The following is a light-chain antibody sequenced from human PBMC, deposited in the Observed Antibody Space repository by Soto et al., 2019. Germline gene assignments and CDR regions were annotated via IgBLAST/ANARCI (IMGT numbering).Light chain of an antibody. CDR2: DDS. CDR1: NIGRES. Sequence: SYVLTQPPSLSVAPGQTARITCGGSNIGRESVHWYQQKPGQAPVLVVYDDSDRPSGIPERFSGSNSGNTATLTISSVEAGDEADYHCQVWDRSGYHPHVVFGGGTKLTVL. V-gene: IGLV3-21*02. J-gene: IGLJ2*01. CDR3: QVWDRSGYHPHVV.